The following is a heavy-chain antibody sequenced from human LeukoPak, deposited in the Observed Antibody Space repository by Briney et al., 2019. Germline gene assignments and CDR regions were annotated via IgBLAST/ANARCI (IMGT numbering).Heavy chain of an antibody. V-gene: IGHV1-8*01. CDR1: GYTFTSYD. CDR3: ARGPGYCSSTSCYTHYYYYYMDV. J-gene: IGHJ6*03. Sequence: ASVKVSCKASGYTFTSYDINWVRQATGQGLEWMGWVNPNSGNTGYAQKFQGRVTMTRNTSISTAYMELSSLRSEDTAVYYCARGPGYCSSTSCYTHYYYYYMDVWGKGTTVTVSS. CDR2: VNPNSGNT. D-gene: IGHD2-2*02.